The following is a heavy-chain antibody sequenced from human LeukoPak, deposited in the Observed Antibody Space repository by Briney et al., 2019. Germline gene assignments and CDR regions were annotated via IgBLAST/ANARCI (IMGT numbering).Heavy chain of an antibody. V-gene: IGHV4-31*03. D-gene: IGHD3-22*01. J-gene: IGHJ4*02. CDR3: ARKLPYYHDSSGNFDY. CDR1: GGSISSGGYY. CDR2: IYYSGST. Sequence: SETLSLTCTVSGGSISSGGYYWSWIRQHPGKGLEWIGYIYYSGSTNYNPSLKSRVTISVNTSKNQFSLKLSSVTAADTAVYYCARKLPYYHDSSGNFDYWGQGTLVTVSS.